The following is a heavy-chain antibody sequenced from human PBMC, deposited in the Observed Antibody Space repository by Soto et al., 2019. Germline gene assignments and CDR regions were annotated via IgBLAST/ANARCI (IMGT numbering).Heavy chain of an antibody. Sequence: SETLSLTCTVSGGSISSSSYYWGWIRQPPGKGLEWIGSIYYSGSTYYNPSLKSRVTISVDTSKNQFSLKLSSVTAADTAVYYCARQTSRSYYDILTGYSIDWFDPWGQGTLVTVSS. V-gene: IGHV4-39*01. D-gene: IGHD3-9*01. J-gene: IGHJ5*02. CDR1: GGSISSSSYY. CDR3: ARQTSRSYYDILTGYSIDWFDP. CDR2: IYYSGST.